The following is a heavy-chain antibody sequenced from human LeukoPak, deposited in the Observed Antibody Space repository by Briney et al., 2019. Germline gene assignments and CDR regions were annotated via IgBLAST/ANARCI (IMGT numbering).Heavy chain of an antibody. Sequence: ASVKVSCKASGYTFTSYDINWVRQATGQGLEWMGWMNPNSANTGYAQKFQGRATMTRNTSISTAYMELSSLRSEDTAVYYCARWGTRGLDFDYWGQGTLVTVSS. CDR3: ARWGTRGLDFDY. D-gene: IGHD1-1*01. J-gene: IGHJ4*02. CDR2: MNPNSANT. CDR1: GYTFTSYD. V-gene: IGHV1-8*01.